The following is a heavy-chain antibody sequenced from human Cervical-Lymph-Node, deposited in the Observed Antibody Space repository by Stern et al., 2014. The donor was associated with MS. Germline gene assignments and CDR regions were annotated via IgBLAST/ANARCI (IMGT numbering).Heavy chain of an antibody. J-gene: IGHJ6*02. CDR3: AKDLKGTSWFNYYYGMDV. V-gene: IGHV3-30*18. Sequence: MQLVESGGGVVQPGRSLRLSCAASGFTFSTYGMHWVRQAPGKGLEWVTLISYDGSNEYYADSVKGRFTISRDNSKDTLYLQMDSLRAEDTAVYYCAKDLKGTSWFNYYYGMDVWGQGTTVTVSS. CDR1: GFTFSTYG. CDR2: ISYDGSNE. D-gene: IGHD3-10*01.